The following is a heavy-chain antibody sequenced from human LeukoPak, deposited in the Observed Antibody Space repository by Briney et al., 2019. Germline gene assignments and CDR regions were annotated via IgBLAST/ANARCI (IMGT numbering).Heavy chain of an antibody. CDR3: ARDSAGYHFDY. CDR1: GGSISSSNW. J-gene: IGHJ4*02. Sequence: PSETLSLTCAVSGGSISSSNWWSWVRQPPGKGLKWIGEIYHSGSTYYNPSLKSRVTISVDTSKNQFSLKLSSVTAADTAVYYCARDSAGYHFDYWGQGTLVTVSS. V-gene: IGHV4-4*02. CDR2: IYHSGST. D-gene: IGHD6-25*01.